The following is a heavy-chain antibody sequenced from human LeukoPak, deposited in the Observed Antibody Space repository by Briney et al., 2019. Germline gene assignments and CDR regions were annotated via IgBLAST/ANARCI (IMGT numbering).Heavy chain of an antibody. V-gene: IGHV1-69*05. D-gene: IGHD1-1*01. CDR2: IIPIFGTA. CDR3: ARGPELERFDY. CDR1: GCTIGSYA. Sequence: GASLKVSCKASGCTIGSYAISWVRQAPGQGLEWMGGIIPIFGTANYAQKFQGRVTITTDESTSTAYMELSSLRSEDTAVYYCARGPELERFDYWGQGTLVTVSS. J-gene: IGHJ4*02.